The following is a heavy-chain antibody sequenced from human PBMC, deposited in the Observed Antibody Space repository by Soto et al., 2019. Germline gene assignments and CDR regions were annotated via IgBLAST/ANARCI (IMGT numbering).Heavy chain of an antibody. CDR3: ASGFGENYYGMDV. CDR2: ISGSGRNT. CDR1: GFTFTNYA. V-gene: IGHV3-23*01. D-gene: IGHD3-10*01. J-gene: IGHJ6*02. Sequence: PGGSLRLSCAASGFTFTNYAMSWVRQTPGKGLEWVSSISGSGRNTYYADSVKGWFTISRDNSKNTLYLQMSSLRVEDAAVYYCASGFGENYYGMDVWGQGTTVTV.